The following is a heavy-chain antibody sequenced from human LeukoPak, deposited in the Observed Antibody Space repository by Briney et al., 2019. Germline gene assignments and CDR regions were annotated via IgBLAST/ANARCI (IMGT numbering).Heavy chain of an antibody. J-gene: IGHJ4*02. CDR2: ISAYNGNT. D-gene: IGHD3-22*01. CDR3: ARGLPYYYDSSGYSAAYYFDY. CDR1: GYTFTSYG. Sequence: WASVKVSCKASGYTFTSYGIYWVRQAPGQGLEWMGWISAYNGNTDYAQKLQGRVTVTTDTSTSTAYMELRSLSSDYTAVYYCARGLPYYYDSSGYSAAYYFDYWGQGTLVTVSS. V-gene: IGHV1-18*01.